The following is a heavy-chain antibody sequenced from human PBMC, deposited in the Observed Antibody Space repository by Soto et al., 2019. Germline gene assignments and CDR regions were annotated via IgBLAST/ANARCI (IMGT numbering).Heavy chain of an antibody. CDR3: ARLHIYWINCSCHGYDDRDF. CDR2: IYCTGST. V-gene: IGHV4-39*01. Sequence: SETLSLTCTVSGDSIRSSSYWGWIRQPPGKGLEWIGSIYCTGSTYYNPSLNSQVTVSVDTSKNQFSLNVISVTAADTAVYYCARLHIYWINCSCHGYDDRDFWGQGTTVTVSS. J-gene: IGHJ6*02. CDR1: GDSIRSSSY. D-gene: IGHD2-2*01.